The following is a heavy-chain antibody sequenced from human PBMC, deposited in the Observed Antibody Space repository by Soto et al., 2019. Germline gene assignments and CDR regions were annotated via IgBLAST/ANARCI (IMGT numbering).Heavy chain of an antibody. CDR2: ISGSGGGT. CDR3: TRDPNGDHIGAFDF. J-gene: IGHJ3*01. V-gene: IGHV3-23*04. Sequence: EVQVVESGGGLVQPGGSLRLSCATSKFTFSAYAMTWVRQAPGEGLEWVSSISGSGGGTSYADSVKGRFSISRDNSKTTLYLRMNSLRVEDTAVYYCTRDPNGDHIGAFDFWGQGIVVTVSS. CDR1: KFTFSAYA. D-gene: IGHD4-17*01.